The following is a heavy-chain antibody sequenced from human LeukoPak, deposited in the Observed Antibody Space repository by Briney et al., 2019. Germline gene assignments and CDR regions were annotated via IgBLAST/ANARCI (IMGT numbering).Heavy chain of an antibody. CDR2: ISYDEDNK. Sequence: PGGSLRLSCAASGFPFSYYSMHWVRQAPGKGLEWVAVISYDEDNKYYAESEKGRFAISRDNSKDTLYLQMNSLRAGDTAVYYCARSPTRSLRVGEFDFWGQGTLVTVSS. V-gene: IGHV3-30*09. CDR1: GFPFSYYS. CDR3: ARSPTRSLRVGEFDF. J-gene: IGHJ4*02. D-gene: IGHD1-26*01.